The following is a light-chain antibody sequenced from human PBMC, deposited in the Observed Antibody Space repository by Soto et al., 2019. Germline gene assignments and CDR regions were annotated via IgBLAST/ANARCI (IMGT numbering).Light chain of an antibody. CDR2: GDS. CDR1: SSNIGAGYH. V-gene: IGLV1-40*01. Sequence: QSELTQPPSVSGAPGQRVTISCTGSSSNIGAGYHVHWYQQLPGAAPKLLIFGDSNRPSGVPDRFSGSKSGTSASLAITGLQADDEADYYCQSSDSRLSGSDVFGTGTKLTVL. CDR3: QSSDSRLSGSDV. J-gene: IGLJ1*01.